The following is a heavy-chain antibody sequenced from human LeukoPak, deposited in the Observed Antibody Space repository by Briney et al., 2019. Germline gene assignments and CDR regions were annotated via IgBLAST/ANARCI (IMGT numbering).Heavy chain of an antibody. Sequence: GASVKVSCKASGYTFTGYYMHWVRQAPGQGLEWMGWINPNSGGTNYAQKFQGRVTMTRDTSISTAYMELSRLRSDDTAVYYCARLTSSSWYVADYWGQGTLVTVSS. CDR1: GYTFTGYY. J-gene: IGHJ4*02. V-gene: IGHV1-2*02. CDR2: INPNSGGT. D-gene: IGHD6-13*01. CDR3: ARLTSSSWYVADY.